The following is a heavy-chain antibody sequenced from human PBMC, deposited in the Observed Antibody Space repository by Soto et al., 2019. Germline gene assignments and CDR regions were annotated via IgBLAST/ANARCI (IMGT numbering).Heavy chain of an antibody. J-gene: IGHJ3*02. Sequence: GGSLRLSCAASGFTFSSYGMHWVRQAPGKGLEWVAVIWYDGSNKYYADSVKGRFTISRDNSKNTLYLQMNSLRAEDTAVYYCAREAPHGEIVVVVAATQGYAFDIWGQGTMVTVSS. V-gene: IGHV3-33*01. CDR2: IWYDGSNK. D-gene: IGHD2-15*01. CDR1: GFTFSSYG. CDR3: AREAPHGEIVVVVAATQGYAFDI.